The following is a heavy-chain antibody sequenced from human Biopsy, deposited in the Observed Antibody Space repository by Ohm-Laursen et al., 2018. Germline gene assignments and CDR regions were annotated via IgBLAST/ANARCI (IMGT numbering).Heavy chain of an antibody. J-gene: IGHJ4*02. Sequence: SLRLSCAASGFTFSASAVHWVRQASGKRLEWVGRIRSKAKSYATACAASVTGRFTISRDDSKNTTYLQMNSLKTEDTAVYYCTLEGAGFDNWGQGTLVTVSS. V-gene: IGHV3-73*01. CDR2: IRSKAKSYAT. CDR3: TLEGAGFDN. D-gene: IGHD3-10*01. CDR1: GFTFSASA.